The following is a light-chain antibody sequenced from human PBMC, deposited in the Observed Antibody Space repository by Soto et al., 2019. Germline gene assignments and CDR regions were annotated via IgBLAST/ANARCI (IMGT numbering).Light chain of an antibody. Sequence: QAVVTQPPSVSAAPGQKVTISCSGSSSNIGNNYVSWYQQLPGTAPKLLIYDNNKRPSGIPDRFSGSRSDTSATLGITGLQTGDEADYYCGTWDSGLSAVVFGGGTKLTVL. CDR3: GTWDSGLSAVV. CDR1: SSNIGNNY. CDR2: DNN. J-gene: IGLJ2*01. V-gene: IGLV1-51*01.